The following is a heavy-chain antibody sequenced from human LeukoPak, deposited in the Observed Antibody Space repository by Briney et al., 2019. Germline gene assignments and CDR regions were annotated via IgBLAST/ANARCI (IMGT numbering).Heavy chain of an antibody. Sequence: SETLSLTCAVYGGSFSGYYWSWIRQPPGKGLEWIGEIDHSGSTNYNPSLKSRVTISVDTSKNQFSLKLSSVAAADTAVYYCARGYYFDYWGQGTLVTVSS. CDR1: GGSFSGYY. V-gene: IGHV4-34*01. CDR3: ARGYYFDY. CDR2: IDHSGST. J-gene: IGHJ4*02.